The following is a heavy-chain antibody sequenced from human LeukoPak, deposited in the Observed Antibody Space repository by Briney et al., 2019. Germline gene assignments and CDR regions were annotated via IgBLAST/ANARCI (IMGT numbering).Heavy chain of an antibody. CDR2: INPNSGGT. J-gene: IGHJ4*02. Sequence: ASVKVSCKAYGYTFTGYYMHWVRQAAGHGLEWMGWINPNSGGTNYAQKFQGRVTMTRDTSISTAYMELSRLRSDDTAVYYCARARLRYCSSTSWYTLYFDHGGQRTLVTVSS. D-gene: IGHD2-2*02. CDR1: GYTFTGYY. CDR3: ARARLRYCSSTSWYTLYFDH. V-gene: IGHV1-2*02.